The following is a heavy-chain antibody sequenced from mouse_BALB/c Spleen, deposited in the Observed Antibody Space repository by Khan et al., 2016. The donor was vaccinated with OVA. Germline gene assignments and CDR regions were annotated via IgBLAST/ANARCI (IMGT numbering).Heavy chain of an antibody. CDR1: GFSLSNYG. CDR3: GRSYDFDVGGFAY. D-gene: IGHD2-4*01. V-gene: IGHV2-9*02. CDR2: IWTGGIT. Sequence: QVQLKQSGPGLVAPSQSLSITCTVSGFSLSNYGIHWVRQPPGKGLEWLGVIWTGGITNYNSALMSRLSISKDNSKSQVFLKMNRLQTDDTAIYYCGRSYDFDVGGFAYWGQGNLVTVSA. J-gene: IGHJ3*01.